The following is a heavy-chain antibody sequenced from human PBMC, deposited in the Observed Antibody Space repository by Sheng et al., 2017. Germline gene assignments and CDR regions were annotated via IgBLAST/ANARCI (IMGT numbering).Heavy chain of an antibody. J-gene: IGHJ2*01. CDR1: GGSISSYY. D-gene: IGHD1-26*01. Sequence: QVQLQESGPGLVKPSETLSLTCTVSGGSISSYYWSWIRQPPGKGLEWIGYIYYSGSTNYNPSLKSRVTISVDTSKNQFSLKLSSVTAADTAVYYCARVGGSYLQDWYFDLWGRGTLVTVSS. CDR3: ARVGGSYLQDWYFDL. V-gene: IGHV4-59*01. CDR2: IYYSGST.